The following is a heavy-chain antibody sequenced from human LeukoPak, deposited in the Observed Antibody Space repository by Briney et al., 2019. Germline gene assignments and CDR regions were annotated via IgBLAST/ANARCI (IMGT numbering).Heavy chain of an antibody. CDR3: AREGNVVVPAAEYYYYYYYMDV. CDR1: GYTFTGYY. CDR2: INPNRGGT. V-gene: IGHV1-2*02. J-gene: IGHJ6*03. D-gene: IGHD2-2*01. Sequence: ASVKVSCKASGYTFTGYYMHWVRQAPGQGLEWMGWINPNRGGTNYAQKFQGTVTMTRDTSISTAYMELSRLRSDDTAVYYCAREGNVVVPAAEYYYYYYYMDVWGKGTTVTVSS.